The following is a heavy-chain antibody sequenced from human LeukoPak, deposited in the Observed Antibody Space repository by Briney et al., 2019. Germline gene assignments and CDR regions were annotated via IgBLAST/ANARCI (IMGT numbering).Heavy chain of an antibody. CDR1: GGSFSGYY. Sequence: ETLSLTCAVYGGSFSGYYWSWIRQPPGKGLEWLSFITLSGTTFYADSVKGRFTISRDNAKNSLYLQMNSLRADDTALYYCVRDYLFAFDIWGQGTMVTVSS. V-gene: IGHV3-69-1*01. CDR3: VRDYLFAFDI. D-gene: IGHD2/OR15-2a*01. J-gene: IGHJ3*02. CDR2: ITLSGTT.